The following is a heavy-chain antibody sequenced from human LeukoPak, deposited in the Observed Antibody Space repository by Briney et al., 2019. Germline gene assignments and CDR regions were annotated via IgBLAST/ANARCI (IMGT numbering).Heavy chain of an antibody. CDR3: ARDLASRDRTRGWFDP. CDR2: IYSGGST. J-gene: IGHJ5*02. D-gene: IGHD2-21*02. V-gene: IGHV3-66*01. Sequence: PGGSLRLSCAASGFTVSSNYMSWVRQAPGKGLEWVSVIYSGGSTYYADSVKGRFTISRDNSKNTLYLQMNSLRAEDTAVYYCARDLASRDRTRGWFDPWGQGTLVTVSS. CDR1: GFTVSSNY.